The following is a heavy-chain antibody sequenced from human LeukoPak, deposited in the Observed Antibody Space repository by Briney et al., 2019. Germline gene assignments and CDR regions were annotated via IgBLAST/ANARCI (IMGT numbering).Heavy chain of an antibody. J-gene: IGHJ4*02. Sequence: GASVKVSCKASGYTFTSYGIIWVRQAPGQGLEWMGWISAYNGNTNYAQKLQGRVTMTTDTSTSTAYMELRSLRSDDTAVYYCARDRGYYDILTGYYGFDYWGQGTLVTVSS. D-gene: IGHD3-9*01. V-gene: IGHV1-18*01. CDR1: GYTFTSYG. CDR3: ARDRGYYDILTGYYGFDY. CDR2: ISAYNGNT.